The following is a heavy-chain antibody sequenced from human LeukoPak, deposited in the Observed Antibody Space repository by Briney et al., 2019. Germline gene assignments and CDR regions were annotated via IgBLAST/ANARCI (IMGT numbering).Heavy chain of an antibody. CDR1: GFAFSTYG. CDR2: ISSSGGRR. Sequence: PGGSLRLSCAASGFAFSTYGMSWVRQAPGKGLEWVSAISSSGGRRYYADSVKGRFTISRDNSKNTLYLQMNSLRAEDTAVYYCAKGCGGDCYSFDYWGQGTLVTVSS. D-gene: IGHD2-21*02. J-gene: IGHJ4*02. V-gene: IGHV3-23*01. CDR3: AKGCGGDCYSFDY.